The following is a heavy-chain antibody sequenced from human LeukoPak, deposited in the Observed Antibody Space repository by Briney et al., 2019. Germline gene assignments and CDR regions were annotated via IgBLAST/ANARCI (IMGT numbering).Heavy chain of an antibody. V-gene: IGHV3-30-3*01. D-gene: IGHD3-10*01. J-gene: IGHJ4*02. CDR3: ARAGSPGFYGSGSSNFDF. Sequence: GGSLRLSCAASGFTFSTYAIHWVRQAPGKGLEWVAVISYDGSNKYFADSVKGRFTISRDDSKNTLSLQMNSLRTEDTAVYYCARAGSPGFYGSGSSNFDFWGQGTLVTVSS. CDR1: GFTFSTYA. CDR2: ISYDGSNK.